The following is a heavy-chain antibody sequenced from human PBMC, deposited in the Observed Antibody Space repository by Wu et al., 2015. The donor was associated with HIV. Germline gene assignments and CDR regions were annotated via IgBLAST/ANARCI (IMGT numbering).Heavy chain of an antibody. CDR1: GYTVSNYY. J-gene: IGHJ4*02. CDR2: INPNSGGT. Sequence: QAQLVQSGAEVKKPGASVKVSSKASGYTVSNYYIHWIQQAPGLGLEWMGWINPNSGGTNYAQKFQGRVTMTRDTSISTAYMELSGLTSDDTAIYFCATDSRDYNDENGFSYYYFDHWGQGTLVTVSS. V-gene: IGHV1-2*02. CDR3: ATDSRDYNDENGFSYYYFDH. D-gene: IGHD3-10*01.